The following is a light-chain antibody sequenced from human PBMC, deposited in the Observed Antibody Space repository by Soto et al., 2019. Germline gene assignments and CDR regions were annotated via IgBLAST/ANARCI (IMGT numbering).Light chain of an antibody. J-gene: IGLJ1*01. CDR3: QSYDSTLSAYV. CDR2: GNS. V-gene: IGLV1-40*01. Sequence: QSVLTQPPSESGAPGQRVTISCTGSGSNIGSGYDLHWYQQLPGTAPKLLIYGNSNRPSGVPDRFSGSKSGTSASLAITGLQAEDEADYYCQSYDSTLSAYVFGTGTKLTVL. CDR1: GSNIGSGYD.